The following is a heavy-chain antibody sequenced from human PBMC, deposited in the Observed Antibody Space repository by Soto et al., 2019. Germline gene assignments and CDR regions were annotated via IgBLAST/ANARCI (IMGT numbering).Heavy chain of an antibody. Sequence: SETLSLTSTVSNPSISSFFWRWIRQPPGKGLEWIGYIYNSGSTNYNPSLKSRVTISVDSSKNQFSLKLNSVTDADTAVYYCARGGYGSWSLWYFDYWGQGSLVTVS. CDR1: NPSISSFF. CDR2: IYNSGST. CDR3: ARGGYGSWSLWYFDY. J-gene: IGHJ4*02. D-gene: IGHD6-19*01. V-gene: IGHV4-59*01.